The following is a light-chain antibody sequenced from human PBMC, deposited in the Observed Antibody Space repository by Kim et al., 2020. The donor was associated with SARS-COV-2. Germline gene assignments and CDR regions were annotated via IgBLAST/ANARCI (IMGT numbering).Light chain of an antibody. Sequence: EVVLTQSPATLSLSPGERATLSCRASQSISSYLAWYQQKPGQAPRLLIYDSSNRATGIPARFSGSGSGTDFTLTISRVEPEDFAVYYYQQRTEWPRLTFGGGTKVDIK. CDR3: QQRTEWPRLT. V-gene: IGKV3-11*01. CDR2: DSS. CDR1: QSISSY. J-gene: IGKJ4*01.